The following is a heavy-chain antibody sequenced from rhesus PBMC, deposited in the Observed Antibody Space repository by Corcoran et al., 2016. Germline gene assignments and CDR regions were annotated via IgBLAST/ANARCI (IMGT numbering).Heavy chain of an antibody. V-gene: IGHV4-173*01. Sequence: QLQLQESGPGLVKPSETLSLTCAVSGGSISSNYWSWIRQPPGKGLEWIGRISGSGGSTDYNPYLKSRVTISTDTSKNQFSLKLSSVTAADTAVYYCARGSPITIFGLVISEYFDYWGQGVLVTVSS. J-gene: IGHJ4*01. CDR3: ARGSPITIFGLVISEYFDY. CDR2: ISGSGGST. D-gene: IGHD3-3*01. CDR1: GGSISSNY.